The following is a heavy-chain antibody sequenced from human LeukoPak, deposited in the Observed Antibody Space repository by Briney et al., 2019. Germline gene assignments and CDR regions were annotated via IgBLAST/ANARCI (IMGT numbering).Heavy chain of an antibody. CDR1: GFTFSSYS. CDR3: ARLGMVDYFDY. Sequence: GGSLRLSCAASGFTFSSYSMNWVRQAPGKGLGWVSSISSSSSYIYYAGSLKGRFTISRDNAKNSLYLQMNSLRAEDTAVYYCARLGMVDYFDYWGQGTLVTVSS. D-gene: IGHD3-3*01. V-gene: IGHV3-21*01. J-gene: IGHJ4*02. CDR2: ISSSSSYI.